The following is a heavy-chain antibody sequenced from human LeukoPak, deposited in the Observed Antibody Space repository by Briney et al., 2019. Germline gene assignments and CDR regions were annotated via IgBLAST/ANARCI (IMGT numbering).Heavy chain of an antibody. J-gene: IGHJ5*02. CDR1: GFTFDDYA. CDR2: ISWNSGSI. V-gene: IGHV3-9*01. Sequence: GGSLRLSCAASGFTFDDYAMHWVRHAPGKGLEWVSGISWNSGSIGYADSVKGRFTISRDNAKKSLYLEMNNLRAEDTAVYYCATDGAGFDTWGQGVLVTVSS. CDR3: ATDGAGFDT.